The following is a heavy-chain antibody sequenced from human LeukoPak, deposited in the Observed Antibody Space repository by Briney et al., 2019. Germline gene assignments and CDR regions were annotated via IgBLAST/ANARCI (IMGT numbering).Heavy chain of an antibody. CDR1: GFTFDDYG. CDR3: AKRYCSSTSCLDFDY. Sequence: GGSLRLSCAASGFTFDDYGMSWVRQAPGKGLEWVSAVSGSGGSTYYADSVKGRFTISRDNSKNTLYLQMNSLRAEDTAVYYCAKRYCSSTSCLDFDYWGQGTLVTVSS. J-gene: IGHJ4*02. V-gene: IGHV3-23*01. CDR2: VSGSGGST. D-gene: IGHD2-2*01.